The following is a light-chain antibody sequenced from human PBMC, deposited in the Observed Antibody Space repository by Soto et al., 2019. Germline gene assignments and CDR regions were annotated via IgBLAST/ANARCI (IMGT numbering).Light chain of an antibody. V-gene: IGLV2-8*01. CDR2: EVS. CDR3: SSHGGSNNFYI. J-gene: IGLJ1*01. CDR1: ISDVGAYNY. Sequence: TQPPSASGPPGQSVTISCIGTISDVGAYNYVSWYQQHPGKVPKLMIYEVSKRPSGVPDRFSASKSGNTASLTVSGLQAEDEADYYCSSHGGSNNFYIFGTGTKVTVL.